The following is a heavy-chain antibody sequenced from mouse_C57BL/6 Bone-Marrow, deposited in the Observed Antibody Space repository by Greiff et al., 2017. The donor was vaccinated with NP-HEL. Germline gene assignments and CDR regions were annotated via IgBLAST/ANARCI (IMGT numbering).Heavy chain of an antibody. CDR3: ARRRGIYYYGSSCYFGY. CDR2: IFPGSGST. Sequence: VQLQQSGPELVKPGASVKISCKASGYTFTDYYINWVKQRPGQGLEWIGWIFPGSGSTYYNEKFKGKATLTVDKSSSTAYMLLSSLTSEDSAVYFCARRRGIYYYGSSCYFGYWGQGTTLTVSS. D-gene: IGHD1-1*01. CDR1: GYTFTDYY. V-gene: IGHV1-75*01. J-gene: IGHJ2*01.